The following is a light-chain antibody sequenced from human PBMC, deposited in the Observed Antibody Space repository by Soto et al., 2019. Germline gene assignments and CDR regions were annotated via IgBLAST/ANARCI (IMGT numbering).Light chain of an antibody. CDR2: GAF. CDR1: QSVNNN. V-gene: IGKV3-15*01. CDR3: QQYNNWPPPWT. J-gene: IGKJ1*01. Sequence: EIVMTQSPATLSVSPGERATLSCRASQSVNNNLAWYQQKVGQAPRLLIYGAFTRATGIPARFSGSGSGTDFTLTISSLQSEDFAVYYCQQYNNWPPPWTFGQGTKVDI.